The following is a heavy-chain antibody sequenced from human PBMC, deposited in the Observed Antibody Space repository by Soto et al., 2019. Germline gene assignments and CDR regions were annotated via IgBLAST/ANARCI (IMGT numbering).Heavy chain of an antibody. D-gene: IGHD2-15*01. CDR2: INHSGST. CDR3: ARGSCGGSCYFYYYYGMDV. J-gene: IGHJ6*02. V-gene: IGHV4-34*01. Sequence: PSETLSLTCAVYGGSFSGYYWSWIRQPPGKGLEWIGEINHSGSTNYNPSLKSRVTISVDTSKNQFSLKLSSVTAADTAVYYCARGSCGGSCYFYYYYGMDVWGQGTTVTVSS. CDR1: GGSFSGYY.